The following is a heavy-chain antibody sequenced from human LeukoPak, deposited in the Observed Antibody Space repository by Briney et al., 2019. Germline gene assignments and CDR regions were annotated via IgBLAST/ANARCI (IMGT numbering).Heavy chain of an antibody. D-gene: IGHD3-22*01. CDR3: ARDGEKASGLFDY. V-gene: IGHV1-69*13. J-gene: IGHJ4*02. Sequence: ASVKVSCKASGGTFSSYAISWVRQAPGQGLEWMGGIIPIFGTANYAQKFQGRVTITANEPTSSAYMELSSLRSEVTAVYYCARDGEKASGLFDYWGQGTLVTVSS. CDR1: GGTFSSYA. CDR2: IIPIFGTA.